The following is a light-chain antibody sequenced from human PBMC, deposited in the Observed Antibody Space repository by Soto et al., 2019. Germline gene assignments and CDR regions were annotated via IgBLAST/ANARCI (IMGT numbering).Light chain of an antibody. J-gene: IGKJ1*01. CDR3: QQYNNWPPWT. CDR1: QSVSSN. CDR2: DAS. Sequence: EIVMTQSPATLSVSPGEGATHSCRASQSVSSNLAWYQQKPGQAPRLLIYDASTRATDIPARFSGSGSGTEFTLTISSLQSEDFAVYFCQQYNNWPPWTFGQGIKVEIK. V-gene: IGKV3-15*01.